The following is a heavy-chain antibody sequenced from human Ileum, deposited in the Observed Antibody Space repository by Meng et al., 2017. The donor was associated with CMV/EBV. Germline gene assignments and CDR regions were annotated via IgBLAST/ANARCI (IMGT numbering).Heavy chain of an antibody. V-gene: IGHV4-39*07. D-gene: IGHD1-26*01. CDR2: MYFRPLA. CDR1: GYHIGPRACP. Sequence: RREAGPGPVQHAQPLSLPRPASGYHIGPRACPWAWIRQPPGKILEWIANMYFRPLADYNPSLKSRVTISLHATQKPFSLRLTSVTAADSAVYFCARDLTNKWFYYWGQGTLVTVSS. J-gene: IGHJ4*02. CDR3: ARDLTNKWFYY.